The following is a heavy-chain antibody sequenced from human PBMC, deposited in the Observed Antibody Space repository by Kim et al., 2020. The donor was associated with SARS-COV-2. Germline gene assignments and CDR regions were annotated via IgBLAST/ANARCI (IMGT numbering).Heavy chain of an antibody. V-gene: IGHV3-33*01. J-gene: IGHJ4*02. Sequence: GGSLRLSCAASGFTFSSYGMHWVRQAPGKGLEWVAVIWYDGSNKYYADSVKGRFTISRDNSKNTLYLQMNSLRAEDTAVYYCASYDYGGKEPHFDYWGQGTLVTVSS. CDR1: GFTFSSYG. CDR2: IWYDGSNK. CDR3: ASYDYGGKEPHFDY. D-gene: IGHD4-17*01.